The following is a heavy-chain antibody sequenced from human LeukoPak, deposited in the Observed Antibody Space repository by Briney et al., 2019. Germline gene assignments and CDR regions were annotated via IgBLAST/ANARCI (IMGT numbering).Heavy chain of an antibody. CDR2: IKSKIDGGTT. CDR3: TTAGKLARDGYNYPYYFDY. J-gene: IGHJ4*02. D-gene: IGHD5-24*01. CDR1: GFTFSSAW. V-gene: IGHV3-15*01. Sequence: GGSLRLSCAASGFTFSSAWMTWVRQAPGKGLEWVGRIKSKIDGGTTDYAALVKGRFSISRDDSKNTLYLQMNSLKTEDTAVYYCTTAGKLARDGYNYPYYFDYWGQGTLVTVSS.